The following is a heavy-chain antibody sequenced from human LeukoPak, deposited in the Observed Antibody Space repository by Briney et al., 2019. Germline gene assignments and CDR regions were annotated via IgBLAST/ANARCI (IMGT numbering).Heavy chain of an antibody. CDR2: IWYDGSNK. V-gene: IGHV3-30*02. CDR3: AKDLWGRYTAGFAY. D-gene: IGHD3-16*01. CDR1: GFTFSSYG. J-gene: IGHJ4*02. Sequence: RGSLRLSCAASGFTFSSYGMHWVRQAPGKVRGWVASIWYDGSNKYYADSGKGRFTIARDNSKNTLYVQMNRMRAGDTAVSYCAKDLWGRYTAGFAYWGQGCLVTVYS.